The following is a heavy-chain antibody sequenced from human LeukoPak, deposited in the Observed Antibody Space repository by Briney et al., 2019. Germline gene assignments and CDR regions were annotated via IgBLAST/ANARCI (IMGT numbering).Heavy chain of an antibody. Sequence: SESLSLTCAVYGGSFTVYYSSWIRQPPEGGLEWIGEINHGGSTNYSPSLKIRVTISVDTSNNQFSLRLNSVTAADTAVYYCGRLLFRNYYASGKNFDLWGRGTLVTVFS. CDR2: INHGGST. D-gene: IGHD3-10*01. CDR1: GGSFTVYY. V-gene: IGHV4-34*01. J-gene: IGHJ2*01. CDR3: GRLLFRNYYASGKNFDL.